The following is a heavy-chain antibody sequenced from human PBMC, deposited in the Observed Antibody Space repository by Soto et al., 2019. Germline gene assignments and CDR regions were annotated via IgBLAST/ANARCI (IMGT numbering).Heavy chain of an antibody. D-gene: IGHD4-17*01. V-gene: IGHV3-33*01. J-gene: IGHJ3*02. Sequence: QVQLVESGGGVVQPGRSLRLSCAASGFTFSSYGMHWARQGPGKGLGWVAVIWYDGSNKVYADSVKGRFTISKDNSKNTLYLQMNSLRAEDTAVYYCARDLSGDYGALDTWGQGTMVTVSS. CDR2: IWYDGSNK. CDR3: ARDLSGDYGALDT. CDR1: GFTFSSYG.